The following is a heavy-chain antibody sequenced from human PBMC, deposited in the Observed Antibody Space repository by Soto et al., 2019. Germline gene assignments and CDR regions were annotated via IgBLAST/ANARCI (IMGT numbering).Heavy chain of an antibody. CDR1: GDTFNIYT. Sequence: SVKVSCKASGDTFNIYTFNWVRQAPGQGLEWMGGIFAMFGSPHNAEKFQHRLTITADDSTTTVYMELSDLRSEDTAVYYCARWAGKLLWFGEFINNWFDPWGQGTLVTVSS. V-gene: IGHV1-69*13. D-gene: IGHD3-10*01. CDR3: ARWAGKLLWFGEFINNWFDP. CDR2: IFAMFGSP. J-gene: IGHJ5*02.